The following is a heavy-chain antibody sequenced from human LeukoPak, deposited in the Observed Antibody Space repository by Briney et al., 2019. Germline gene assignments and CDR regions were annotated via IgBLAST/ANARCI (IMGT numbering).Heavy chain of an antibody. Sequence: GESLKISCKGSGHSFAISWIGWVRQMPGKGLEWMGIIYPDDSDSSYSPSFEGQFTFSVDKSISTAYLQWSSLKASDTAIYYCARGAYGSGSSYNYYGMDVWGQGTPVTVSS. CDR2: IYPDDSDS. V-gene: IGHV5-51*01. D-gene: IGHD3-10*01. CDR3: ARGAYGSGSSYNYYGMDV. CDR1: GHSFAISW. J-gene: IGHJ6*02.